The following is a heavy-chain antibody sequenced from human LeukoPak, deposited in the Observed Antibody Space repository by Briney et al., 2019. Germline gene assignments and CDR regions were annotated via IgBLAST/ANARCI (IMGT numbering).Heavy chain of an antibody. D-gene: IGHD3-22*01. Sequence: PGRSLRLSCAASGFTFSSYGMHWVRQAPGKGLEWVAVIWYDGSNKYYADSVKGRFTISRDNSKNTLYLQMNSLRAEDTAVYYCAREGPYDSSGYYYVHYYYGMDVWGQGTTVTVSS. CDR3: AREGPYDSSGYYYVHYYYGMDV. J-gene: IGHJ6*02. V-gene: IGHV3-33*01. CDR2: IWYDGSNK. CDR1: GFTFSSYG.